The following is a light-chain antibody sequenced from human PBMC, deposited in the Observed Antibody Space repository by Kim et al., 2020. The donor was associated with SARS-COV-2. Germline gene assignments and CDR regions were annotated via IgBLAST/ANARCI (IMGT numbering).Light chain of an antibody. CDR2: GAS. V-gene: IGKV3-15*01. Sequence: SAGVSATLSCRASQSVSSNLAWDQQKPGQAPRLLIYGASTRGTGIPARFSGSGSGTEFTLTISSLQSEDFAVYYCQQYNNWPPLTFGGGTKVDIK. J-gene: IGKJ4*01. CDR3: QQYNNWPPLT. CDR1: QSVSSN.